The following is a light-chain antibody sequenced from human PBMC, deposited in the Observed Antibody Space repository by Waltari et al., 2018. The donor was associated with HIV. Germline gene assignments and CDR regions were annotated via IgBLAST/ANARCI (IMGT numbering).Light chain of an antibody. V-gene: IGLV1-47*01. CDR2: RNN. Sequence: QSVLTQPPSASGTPGQRVTISCSGGSSNIVIKYVYWYQPLSGKAPKRLMYRNNQRPSGVPDRLSGSKSGTSASLAISGLRSEDEADYFCATWDDSLSGWVFGGGTNLTVL. CDR3: ATWDDSLSGWV. J-gene: IGLJ3*02. CDR1: SSNIVIKY.